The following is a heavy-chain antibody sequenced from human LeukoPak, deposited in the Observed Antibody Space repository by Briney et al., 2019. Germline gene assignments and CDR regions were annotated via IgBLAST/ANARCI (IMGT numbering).Heavy chain of an antibody. CDR2: TSNDAINR. Sequence: PGRSLRLSCAASGFTFRNYGMHWARQAPGKGLEWVAVTSNDAINRIYADSVKGRFTISRDNSKNTLFLQMNSLRAEDTAVYYCAKQGDNSGLDYWGQGTLVTVSS. D-gene: IGHD5-24*01. V-gene: IGHV3-30*18. CDR1: GFTFRNYG. J-gene: IGHJ4*02. CDR3: AKQGDNSGLDY.